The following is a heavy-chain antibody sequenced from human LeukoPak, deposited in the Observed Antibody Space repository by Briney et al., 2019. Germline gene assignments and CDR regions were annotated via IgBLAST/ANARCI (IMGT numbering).Heavy chain of an antibody. CDR3: ARDTPMDFWSGYYSYHYYYYMDV. V-gene: IGHV3-48*03. D-gene: IGHD3-3*01. CDR2: ISSSGSTI. Sequence: PGGSLRLSCAASGFTFSSYEMNWVRQAPGKGLEWVSYISSSGSTIYYADSVKGRFTISRDNAKNSPYLQMNSLRAEDTAVYYCARDTPMDFWSGYYSYHYYYYMDVWGKGTTVTVSS. CDR1: GFTFSSYE. J-gene: IGHJ6*03.